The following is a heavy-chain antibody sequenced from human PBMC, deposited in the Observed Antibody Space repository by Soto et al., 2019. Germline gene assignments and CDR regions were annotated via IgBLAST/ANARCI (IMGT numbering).Heavy chain of an antibody. V-gene: IGHV4-61*01. J-gene: IGHJ6*02. Sequence: KPSETLSLTCTVSGGSVSSGSYYWSWIRQPPGKGLEWIGYIYYSGSTNYNPSLKSRVTISVDTSKNQFSLKLSSVTAADTAVYYCVRDVIVATTWYGMDVWGQGTTVTVSS. CDR3: VRDVIVATTWYGMDV. D-gene: IGHD5-12*01. CDR2: IYYSGST. CDR1: GGSVSSGSYY.